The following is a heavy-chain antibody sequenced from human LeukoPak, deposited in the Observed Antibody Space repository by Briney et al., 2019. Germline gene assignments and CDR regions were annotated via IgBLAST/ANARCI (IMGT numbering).Heavy chain of an antibody. D-gene: IGHD6-13*01. CDR1: GGSFSGYY. CDR2: INHSGST. Sequence: SETLSLTCAVYGGSFSGYYWSWIRQPPGKGLEWIGEINHSGSTNYNPSLKSRVTISVDKSKNQFSLKLSSVTAADTAVYYCARDQGIAAAGTLNYWGQGTLVTVSS. J-gene: IGHJ4*02. V-gene: IGHV4-34*01. CDR3: ARDQGIAAAGTLNY.